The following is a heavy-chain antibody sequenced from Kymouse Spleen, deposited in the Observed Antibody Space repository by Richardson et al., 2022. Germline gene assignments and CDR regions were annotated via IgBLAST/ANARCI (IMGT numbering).Heavy chain of an antibody. J-gene: IGHJ5*02. CDR1: GGSFSGYY. D-gene: IGHD3-3*01. CDR3: ARGSLYDFWSGYYPNWFDP. Sequence: QVQLQQWGAGLLKPSETLSLTCAVYGGSFSGYYWSWIRQPPGKGLEWIGEINHSGSTNYNPSLKSRVTISVDTSKNQFSLKLSSVTAADTAVYYCARGSLYDFWSGYYPNWFDPWGQGTLVTVSS. V-gene: IGHV4-34*01. CDR2: INHSGST.